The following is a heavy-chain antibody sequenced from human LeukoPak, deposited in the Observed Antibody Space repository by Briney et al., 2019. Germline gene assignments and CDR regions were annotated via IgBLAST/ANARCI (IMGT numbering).Heavy chain of an antibody. CDR1: GYTFHSYW. V-gene: IGHV5-51*01. CDR3: VRPISSGID. J-gene: IGHJ4*02. D-gene: IGHD6-25*01. CDR2: IYPSDSDT. Sequence: GESLKISCKGSGYTFHSYWIAWVRQMPGKGLEWMGIIYPSDSDTRYSPSFQGQVTISADKSISTAYLQWSSLKASDSAMYYCVRPISSGIDWGQGTLVTVSS.